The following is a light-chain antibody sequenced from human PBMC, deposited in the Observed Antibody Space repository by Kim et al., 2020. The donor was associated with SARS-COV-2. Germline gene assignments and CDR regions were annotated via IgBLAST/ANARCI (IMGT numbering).Light chain of an antibody. CDR1: SLRSYY. Sequence: LGKTASITCQGDSLRSYYASWYQQKPGQAPVLVIYGKNNRPSGIPDRFSGSSSGNTASLTITGAQAEDEADYYCNSRDSSGNHVVFGGGTKLTVL. CDR2: GKN. V-gene: IGLV3-19*01. CDR3: NSRDSSGNHVV. J-gene: IGLJ2*01.